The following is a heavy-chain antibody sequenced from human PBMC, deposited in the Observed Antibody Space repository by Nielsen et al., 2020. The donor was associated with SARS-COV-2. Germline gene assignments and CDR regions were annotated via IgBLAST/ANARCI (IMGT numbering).Heavy chain of an antibody. D-gene: IGHD5-18*01. CDR1: GFTFSSYA. CDR2: ISGSGGST. V-gene: IGHV3-23*01. CDR3: AKDQFADTAMVYYFDY. Sequence: GGSLRLSCAASGFTFSSYAMSWVRQAPGKGLEWVSAISGSGGSTYYADSVKGRFTISRDNSKNTLYLQMNSLRAEDTAVYYCAKDQFADTAMVYYFDYWGQGTLVTVSS. J-gene: IGHJ4*02.